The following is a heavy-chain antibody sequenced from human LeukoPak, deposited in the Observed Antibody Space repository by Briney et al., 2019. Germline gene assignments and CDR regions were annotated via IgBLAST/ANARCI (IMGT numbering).Heavy chain of an antibody. V-gene: IGHV3-30*18. CDR1: GFTFSSYG. J-gene: IGHJ6*02. CDR2: ISYDGSNK. D-gene: IGHD2-15*01. Sequence: GRSLRLSCAASGFTFSSYGMHWVRQAPGKGLEWVAVISYDGSNKYYADSVKGRFTISRDNSKNTLYLQMNSLRAEDTAVYYCAKGYCSGGSCYSGSLSGMDVWGQGTTVTVSS. CDR3: AKGYCSGGSCYSGSLSGMDV.